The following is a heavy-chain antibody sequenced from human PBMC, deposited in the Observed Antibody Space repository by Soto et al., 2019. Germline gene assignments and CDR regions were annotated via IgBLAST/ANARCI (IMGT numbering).Heavy chain of an antibody. CDR1: GGTFSGYF. CDR2: INHSGST. Sequence: ETLSLTCAVYGGTFSGYFWSWIRQPPGKGLEWIGEINHSGSTNYNPSLKGRVTILVDTSENQFSLKLTSVTAADTAVYYCARGEWLPRSDYWGQGTLVTVSS. D-gene: IGHD3-3*01. CDR3: ARGEWLPRSDY. V-gene: IGHV4-34*01. J-gene: IGHJ4*02.